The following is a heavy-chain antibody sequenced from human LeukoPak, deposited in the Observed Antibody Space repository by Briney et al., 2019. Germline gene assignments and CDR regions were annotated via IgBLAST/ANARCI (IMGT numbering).Heavy chain of an antibody. Sequence: GGSLRLSCAASGFTFSSSWMHWVRQAPGKGLVWVSHINSDGSNTKYADSVKGRFTISKDNAKNTVYLQMNNLRAEDTAVYYCVSFYETYWGRGTLVTVSS. D-gene: IGHD2-2*01. CDR2: INSDGSNT. V-gene: IGHV3-74*01. J-gene: IGHJ4*02. CDR3: VSFYETY. CDR1: GFTFSSSW.